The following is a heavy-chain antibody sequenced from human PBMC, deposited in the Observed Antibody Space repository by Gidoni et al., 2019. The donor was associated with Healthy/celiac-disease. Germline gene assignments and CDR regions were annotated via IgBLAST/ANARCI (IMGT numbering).Heavy chain of an antibody. CDR1: GYRFTSYW. J-gene: IGHJ6*02. D-gene: IGHD3-10*01. Sequence: EVQLVQSGAEVKKPGESLKISCNGSGYRFTSYWIGWVRQMPGKGLEWMGIIYPGDSDTRYSPSVQGQVTISADKSISTAYLQWSSLKASDTAMYYCARSYGSGSYYYYYYGMDVWGQGTTVTVSS. CDR3: ARSYGSGSYYYYYYGMDV. CDR2: IYPGDSDT. V-gene: IGHV5-51*03.